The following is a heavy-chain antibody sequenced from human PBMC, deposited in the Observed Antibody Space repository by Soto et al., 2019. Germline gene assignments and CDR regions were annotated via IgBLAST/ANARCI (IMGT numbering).Heavy chain of an antibody. D-gene: IGHD3-3*01. V-gene: IGHV1-69*13. CDR1: GGTFSSYA. J-gene: IGHJ4*02. CDR2: IIPIFGTA. CDR3: ARESPRHLHYDFWSGYPGYFDY. Sequence: GAAVKVSCKASGGTFSSYAISWVRQAPGQGLEWMGGIIPIFGTANYAQKFQGRVTITADESTSTAYMELSSLRSEDTAVYYCARESPRHLHYDFWSGYPGYFDYWGQGTLVTVSS.